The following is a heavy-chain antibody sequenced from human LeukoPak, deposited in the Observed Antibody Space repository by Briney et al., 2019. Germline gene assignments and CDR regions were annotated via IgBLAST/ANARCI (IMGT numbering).Heavy chain of an antibody. D-gene: IGHD6-19*01. CDR2: IYYSGST. CDR3: ASFPRAGNFHY. V-gene: IGHV4-59*01. J-gene: IGHJ4*02. CDR1: GGSISSYY. Sequence: PSETLSLTCTVSGGSISSYYWSWIRQPPGRGLEWIWYIYYSGSTNYNPSLKSRVTISVDTSKNQFSLKLSSVPAADTAVYYCASFPRAGNFHYWGQGTLATVSS.